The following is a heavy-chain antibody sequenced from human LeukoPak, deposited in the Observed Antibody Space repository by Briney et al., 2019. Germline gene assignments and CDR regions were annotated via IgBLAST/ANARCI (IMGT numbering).Heavy chain of an antibody. Sequence: SETLSLTCTVSGGSISAISGGPYYWSWIRQPPGKGLEWIGYIYYSGSTNYNPSLKSRVTISVDTSKNQFSLKLSSVTAADTAVYYCARGRDGSGKYYYYYYGMDVWGQGTTVTVSS. CDR1: GGSISAISGGPYY. D-gene: IGHD3-10*01. CDR2: IYYSGST. CDR3: ARGRDGSGKYYYYYYGMDV. J-gene: IGHJ6*02. V-gene: IGHV4-61*01.